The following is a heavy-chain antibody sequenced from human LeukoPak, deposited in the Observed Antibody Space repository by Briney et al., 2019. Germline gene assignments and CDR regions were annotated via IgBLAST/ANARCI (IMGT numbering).Heavy chain of an antibody. CDR1: GGSISSSNYF. CDR3: ARATNWNYEPLKFDY. V-gene: IGHV4-39*07. Sequence: SETLSLTCTVSGGSISSSNYFWGWIRQPPGKGLEWIGSMYYSGSTYYNPSLKSRVTISVDTSKNQVSLKLSSVTAADTAVYYCARATNWNYEPLKFDYWGQGTLVTVSS. CDR2: MYYSGST. J-gene: IGHJ4*02. D-gene: IGHD1-7*01.